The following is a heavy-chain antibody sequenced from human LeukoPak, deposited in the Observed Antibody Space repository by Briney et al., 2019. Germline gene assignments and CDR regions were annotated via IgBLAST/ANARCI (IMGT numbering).Heavy chain of an antibody. CDR1: GGSFSGYY. V-gene: IGHV4-34*01. CDR3: ARGNSRRWNYDLKVRNWFDP. CDR2: INHSGST. J-gene: IGHJ5*02. Sequence: SETLSLTCAVYGGSFSGYYWSWIRQPPGKGLEWIGEINHSGSTNYNPSLKSRVTISVDTSKNQFSLKLSSVTAADTAVYYCARGNSRRWNYDLKVRNWFDPWGQGTLVTVSS. D-gene: IGHD1-7*01.